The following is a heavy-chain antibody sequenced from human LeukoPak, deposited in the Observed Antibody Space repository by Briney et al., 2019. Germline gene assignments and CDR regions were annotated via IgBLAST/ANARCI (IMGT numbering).Heavy chain of an antibody. CDR3: ARDHTAMDN. CDR1: GFTFSSYA. Sequence: PGGSLRLSCAASGFTFSSYAMHWVRQAPGKGLEWVSYISSSGSTIYYADSVKGRFTISRDNAKNSLYLQMNSLRAEDTAVYYCARDHTAMDNWGQGTLVTVSS. CDR2: ISSSGSTI. D-gene: IGHD5-18*01. J-gene: IGHJ4*02. V-gene: IGHV3-48*03.